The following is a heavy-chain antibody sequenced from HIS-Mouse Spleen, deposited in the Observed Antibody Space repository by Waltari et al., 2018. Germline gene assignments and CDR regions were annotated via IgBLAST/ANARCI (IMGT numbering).Heavy chain of an antibody. Sequence: QVQLVQSGAEVKKPGSSVKVSCKASGGTFSSYAISWVRQAPGQGLEWMGGIIPIFGTANYARKFQGRVTITADESTSTAYMELSSLRSEDTAVYYCARELRGGTGTTGDPWGQGTLVTVSS. J-gene: IGHJ5*02. CDR3: ARELRGGTGTTGDP. V-gene: IGHV1-69*01. CDR2: IIPIFGTA. D-gene: IGHD1-1*01. CDR1: GGTFSSYA.